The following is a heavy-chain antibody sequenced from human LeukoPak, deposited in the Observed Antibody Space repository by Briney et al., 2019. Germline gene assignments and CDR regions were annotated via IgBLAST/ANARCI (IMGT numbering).Heavy chain of an antibody. V-gene: IGHV4-4*07. CDR1: GGSISSYY. CDR2: IYTSGST. D-gene: IGHD3-22*01. J-gene: IGHJ4*02. CDR3: ASRPINYSDSSGYLEY. Sequence: PSETLSLTCTVSGGSISSYYWSWIRQPAGKGLEWIGRIYTSGSTNYNPSLKSRVTMSVDTSKNQFSLKLSSVTAADTAVYYCASRPINYSDSSGYLEYWGQGTLVTVSS.